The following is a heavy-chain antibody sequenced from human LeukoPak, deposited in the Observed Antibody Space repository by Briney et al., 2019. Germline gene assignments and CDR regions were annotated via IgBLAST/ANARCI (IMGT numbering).Heavy chain of an antibody. CDR3: ARGAYDCSSTSCYSTNWFDP. D-gene: IGHD2-2*02. Sequence: GASVKVSCKASGGTFSSYAISWVRQALGQGLNWGGGIIPILGTANYAQKFQGRVTITTDESTSTAYMELSSLRSEDTAVYYCARGAYDCSSTSCYSTNWFDPWGQGTLVTVSS. J-gene: IGHJ5*02. CDR2: IIPILGTA. V-gene: IGHV1-69*05. CDR1: GGTFSSYA.